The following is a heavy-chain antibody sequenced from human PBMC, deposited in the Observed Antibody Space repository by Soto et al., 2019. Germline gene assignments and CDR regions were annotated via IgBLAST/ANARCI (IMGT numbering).Heavy chain of an antibody. CDR1: GGSISSGSYY. D-gene: IGHD3-10*01. CDR3: ARLGGEVRGVYGMDV. CDR2: IYYSGST. V-gene: IGHV4-39*01. J-gene: IGHJ6*02. Sequence: ETVSLTCTVSGGSISSGSYYWGWIRQPPGKGLEWIGSIYYSGSTYYNPSLKSRVTISVDTSKNQFSLKLSSVTAADTAVYYWARLGGEVRGVYGMDVWGQGTTVTVSS.